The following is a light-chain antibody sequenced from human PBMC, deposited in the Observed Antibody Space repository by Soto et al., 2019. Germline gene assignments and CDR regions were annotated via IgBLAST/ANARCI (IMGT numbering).Light chain of an antibody. CDR1: QSVGSY. CDR3: QHYDIWPLT. Sequence: EIVVTQSPATLSLSPGERATLSCRASQSVGSYLAWYQQKPGQAPRLLIYAASTRATGVPARFSGSGSGTEFTLTISDLQSEDFAVYFCQHYDIWPLTFGGGTKVDIK. J-gene: IGKJ4*01. V-gene: IGKV3-15*01. CDR2: AAS.